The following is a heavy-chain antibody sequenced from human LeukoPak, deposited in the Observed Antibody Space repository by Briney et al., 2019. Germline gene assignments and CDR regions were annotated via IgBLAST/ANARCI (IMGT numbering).Heavy chain of an antibody. CDR3: ARDLVHDSSGYYY. J-gene: IGHJ4*02. D-gene: IGHD3-22*01. CDR2: ISTSDSTI. CDR1: GFTVSSAW. Sequence: GGSPRLSCAASGFTVSSAWMNWVRQAPGKELEWASYISTSDSTIYYADSMKGRSTISRDNAKNSLYLQMNSLRAEDTAVYYCARDLVHDSSGYYYWGQGTLVTVSS. V-gene: IGHV3-48*04.